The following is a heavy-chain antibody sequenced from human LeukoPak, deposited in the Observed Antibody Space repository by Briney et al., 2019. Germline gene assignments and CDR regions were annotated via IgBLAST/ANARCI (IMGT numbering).Heavy chain of an antibody. J-gene: IGHJ4*02. CDR3: AREYNGGLDY. D-gene: IGHD5-12*01. CDR1: GFTFSGYY. CDR2: IETDGTTI. Sequence: GGSLRLSCAASGFTFSGYYMFWVRQVPGKGLVWVANIETDGTTIHYADSVKGRFTISRDNAENTVYLQMNSLRAEDTGVYHCAREYNGGLDYWGQGTLVTVSS. V-gene: IGHV3-74*01.